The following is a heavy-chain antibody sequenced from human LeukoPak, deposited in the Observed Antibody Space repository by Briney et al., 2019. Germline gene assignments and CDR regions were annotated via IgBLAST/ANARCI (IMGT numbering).Heavy chain of an antibody. CDR1: GFTFSSYW. J-gene: IGHJ4*02. CDR3: ASGSGGYGDSPDTFDY. Sequence: GGSLRLSCAASGFTFSSYWMSWVRQAPGKGLEWVANIKQYGSEKYDVDAVKDRFTISRDDAKNSLYLQMTSLRAEDTAVYYCASGSGGYGDSPDTFDYWGQGTLVTVSS. CDR2: IKQYGSEK. D-gene: IGHD4-17*01. V-gene: IGHV3-7*01.